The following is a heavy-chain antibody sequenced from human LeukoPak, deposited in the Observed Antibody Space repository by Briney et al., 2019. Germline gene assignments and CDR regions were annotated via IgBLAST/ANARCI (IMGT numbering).Heavy chain of an antibody. CDR2: INHSEST. D-gene: IGHD3-10*01. CDR3: ARGRMVRGVPNWYFDL. CDR1: GVSFSGYY. J-gene: IGHJ2*01. V-gene: IGHV4-34*01. Sequence: SETLSLTCAVYGVSFSGYYWSWIRQPPGKGLEWIGEINHSESTNYNPSLKSRVTISVDTSKNQFSLKLSSVTAADTAVYYCARGRMVRGVPNWYFDLWGRGTLVTVSS.